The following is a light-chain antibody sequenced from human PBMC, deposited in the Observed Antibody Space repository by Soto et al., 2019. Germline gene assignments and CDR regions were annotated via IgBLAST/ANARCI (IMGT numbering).Light chain of an antibody. J-gene: IGKJ4*01. CDR2: GAS. V-gene: IGKV3-15*01. CDR3: QQYNNWPPLT. CDR1: QSVSSS. Sequence: EIVLTQSPATLSVSPGVTVTLSCRASQSVSSSLAWYQHQPGRSPRLLIYGASTRATGIPARFSGSGSGTEFTLTISSLQSEDFAVYHCQQYNNWPPLTFGGGTKVEIK.